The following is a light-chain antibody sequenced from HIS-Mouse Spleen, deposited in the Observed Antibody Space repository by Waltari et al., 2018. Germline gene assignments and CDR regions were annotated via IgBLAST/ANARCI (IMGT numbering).Light chain of an antibody. CDR2: RDS. CDR3: QVWDSSTAV. J-gene: IGLJ2*01. CDR1: NLGSKH. V-gene: IGLV3-9*01. Sequence: SYELTQPLSVSVALGQTARITCGGNNLGSKHVHWYQQKPGQAPVLVIYRDSNRPSGIPERFSGSNSGNTATLTISRAQAGDEADYYCQVWDSSTAVFGGGTKLTVL.